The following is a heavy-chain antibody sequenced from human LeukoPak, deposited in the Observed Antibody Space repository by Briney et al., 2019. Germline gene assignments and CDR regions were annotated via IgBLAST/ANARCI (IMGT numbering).Heavy chain of an antibody. CDR3: ARDRGYTQDY. J-gene: IGHJ4*02. CDR2: IKTDGSST. V-gene: IGHV3-74*01. D-gene: IGHD5-12*01. CDR1: GFTFSTYW. Sequence: GSLRLSCAASGFTFSTYWMHWVRQAPGKGLVWVSHIKTDGSSTTYADSVKGRFTISRDNAKNTLYLQMNSLRAEDTAVYYCARDRGYTQDYWGQGTLVTVSS.